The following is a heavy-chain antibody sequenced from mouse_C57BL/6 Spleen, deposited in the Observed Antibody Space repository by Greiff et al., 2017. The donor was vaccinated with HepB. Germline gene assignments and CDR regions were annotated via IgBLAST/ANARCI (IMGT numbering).Heavy chain of an antibody. V-gene: IGHV1-15*01. Sequence: QLQESGAELVRPGASVTLSCKASGYTFTDYEMHWVKQTPVHGLEWIGAIDPGTGGTAYNQKFKGKAILTADKSSSTAYMELRSLTSEDSAVYYCTRSYYGSSGNYWGQGTTLTVSS. D-gene: IGHD1-1*01. CDR2: IDPGTGGT. CDR1: GYTFTDYE. CDR3: TRSYYGSSGNY. J-gene: IGHJ2*01.